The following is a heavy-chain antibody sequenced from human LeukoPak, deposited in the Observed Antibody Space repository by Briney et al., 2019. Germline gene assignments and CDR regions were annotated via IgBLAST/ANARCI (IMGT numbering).Heavy chain of an antibody. CDR1: GYTFTSYD. Sequence: ASVKVSCKASGYTFTSYDINWVRQATGQGLEWMGWMNPNSGNTGYAQKFQGRVTMTRNTSISTAYMELSSLKSEDTAVYYCARGAHSGSYSSWFHPWGQGTLVTVSS. CDR2: MNPNSGNT. J-gene: IGHJ5*02. D-gene: IGHD3-10*01. V-gene: IGHV1-8*01. CDR3: ARGAHSGSYSSWFHP.